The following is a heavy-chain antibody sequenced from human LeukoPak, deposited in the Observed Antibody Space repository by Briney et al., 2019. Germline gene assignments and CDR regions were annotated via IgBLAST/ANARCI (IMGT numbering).Heavy chain of an antibody. J-gene: IGHJ4*02. Sequence: ASVKDSCKASGYTFTSYDINWVRQATGQGLEWMGWMNPNTGNTGYAQKFQGRVTMTRNTSISTAYMELSSLRSEDTAVYYCARGRVGATSLFDYWGQGTLVTVSS. D-gene: IGHD1-26*01. CDR1: GYTFTSYD. V-gene: IGHV1-8*01. CDR2: MNPNTGNT. CDR3: ARGRVGATSLFDY.